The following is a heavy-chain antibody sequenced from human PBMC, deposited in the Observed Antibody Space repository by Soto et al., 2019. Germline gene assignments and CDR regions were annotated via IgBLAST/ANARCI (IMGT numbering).Heavy chain of an antibody. CDR3: GSLFEWPVS. J-gene: IGHJ4*02. CDR2: IYYSGST. D-gene: IGHD2-8*01. CDR1: GGSISSGGYY. Sequence: SETLSLTCTVSGGSISSGGYYWSWIRQHPGKGLEWIGYIYYSGSTYYNPSLKSRVTISVDTSKNQFSLKLSSVTAADTATYYCGSLFEWPVSWGQGTLVTVSS. V-gene: IGHV4-31*03.